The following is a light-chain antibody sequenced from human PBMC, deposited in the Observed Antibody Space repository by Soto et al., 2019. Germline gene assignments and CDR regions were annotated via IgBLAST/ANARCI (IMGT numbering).Light chain of an antibody. Sequence: PGERATLSCRASQSLSTSYLAWYQQKPGQAPRLLTYGTSSRASGIPDRFSGSGSGTDFTLTISRLEPEDFAVYYCQTYGSSSLTFGGGTKVEIK. CDR2: GTS. J-gene: IGKJ4*01. CDR3: QTYGSSSLT. V-gene: IGKV3-20*01. CDR1: QSLSTSY.